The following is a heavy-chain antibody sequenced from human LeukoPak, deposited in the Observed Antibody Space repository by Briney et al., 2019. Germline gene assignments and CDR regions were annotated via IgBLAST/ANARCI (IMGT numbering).Heavy chain of an antibody. V-gene: IGHV3-23*01. J-gene: IGHJ4*02. CDR2: ISGSGGST. Sequence: PGGSLRLSCAASGFTFSTYAMNWVRQAPGKGLEWVSAISGSGGSTYYADSVKGRFTISRDNSKDTLYLQMNSLRAEDTAVYYCAKALRGYFDYWGQGTLVTVSS. CDR3: AKALRGYFDY. CDR1: GFTFSTYA.